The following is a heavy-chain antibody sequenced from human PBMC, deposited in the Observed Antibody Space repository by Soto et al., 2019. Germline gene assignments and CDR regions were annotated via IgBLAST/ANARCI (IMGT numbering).Heavy chain of an antibody. CDR2: IYWDDDK. CDR3: ARLVAAGITYYFDS. Sequence: QVKLKESGPTLVKPTQTLTLTCTFSAFSLSTSGVGVGWIRQPPGKALEWLTFIYWDDDKRYSPSLKSRLTITKDTSKNQVVLTMTNMDPVDTATYYCARLVAAGITYYFDSWGQGTLVTVSS. CDR1: AFSLSTSGVG. J-gene: IGHJ4*02. D-gene: IGHD3-10*01. V-gene: IGHV2-5*02.